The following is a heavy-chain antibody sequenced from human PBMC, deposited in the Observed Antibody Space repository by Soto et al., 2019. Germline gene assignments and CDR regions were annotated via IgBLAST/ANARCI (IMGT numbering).Heavy chain of an antibody. J-gene: IGHJ4*02. V-gene: IGHV3-30-3*01. Sequence: GGSLSLSCAASGFTFSSYAMHWVRQAPGKGLEWVAVISYDGSNKYYADSVKGRFTISRDNSKNTLYLQMNSLRAEDTAVYYCARESHYYDSSGYPDYWGQGTLVTVSS. D-gene: IGHD3-22*01. CDR2: ISYDGSNK. CDR3: ARESHYYDSSGYPDY. CDR1: GFTFSSYA.